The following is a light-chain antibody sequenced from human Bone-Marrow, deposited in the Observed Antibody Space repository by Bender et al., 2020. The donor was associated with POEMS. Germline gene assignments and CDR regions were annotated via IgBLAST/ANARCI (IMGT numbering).Light chain of an antibody. J-gene: IGLJ2*01. V-gene: IGLV2-14*01. CDR3: SSYTGSGAMI. CDR2: EIR. Sequence: QSALTQPASVSGSPGQSVTISCTGTTNDIGSYSYVSWYQQPPGKAPKLIIYEIRRTPSGVSSRLSGPKSGNAASLTISGPHAEDEADYFCSSYTGSGAMIFGGGTKVTVL. CDR1: TNDIGSYSY.